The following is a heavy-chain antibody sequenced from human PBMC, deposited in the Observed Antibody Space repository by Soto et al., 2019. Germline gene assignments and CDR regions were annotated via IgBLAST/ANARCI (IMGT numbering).Heavy chain of an antibody. J-gene: IGHJ6*03. CDR3: ARPGHYYYYYMDV. Sequence: EVQLVESGGGLVKPGGSLRLSCAASGFTFSSDSMNWVRQAPGKGLEWVSSISSSSSYIYYADSVKGRFTISRDNAKNSLYLQMNSLRAEDTAVYYCARPGHYYYYYMDVWGKGTTVTVSS. CDR2: ISSSSSYI. V-gene: IGHV3-21*01. CDR1: GFTFSSDS.